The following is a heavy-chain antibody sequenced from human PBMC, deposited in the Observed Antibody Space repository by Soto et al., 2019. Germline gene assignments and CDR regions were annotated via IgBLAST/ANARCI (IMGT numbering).Heavy chain of an antibody. CDR2: INHSGST. Sequence: PSETLSLTCADYGGSFSGYYWSWIRQPPGKGLEWIGEINHSGSTNYNPSLKSRVTISVDTSKNQFSLKLSSVTAADTAVYYCARGTAAGTGHYYYYGMDVWGQGTTVTVSS. D-gene: IGHD6-13*01. CDR1: GGSFSGYY. V-gene: IGHV4-34*01. J-gene: IGHJ6*02. CDR3: ARGTAAGTGHYYYYGMDV.